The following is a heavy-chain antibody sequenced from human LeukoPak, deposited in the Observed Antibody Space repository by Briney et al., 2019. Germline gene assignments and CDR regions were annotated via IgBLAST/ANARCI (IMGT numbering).Heavy chain of an antibody. CDR1: GFTFSSYA. Sequence: GGSLRLSCAASGFTFSSYAMSWVRQAPGKGLEWVSAISGSGGSTYYADSVKGRFTISRDNSKNTLYLQMNSLRAEDTAVYYCAKDLRVRGVIRNYYYYGMDVWGQGTTVTVSS. CDR3: AKDLRVRGVIRNYYYYGMDV. V-gene: IGHV3-23*01. J-gene: IGHJ6*02. CDR2: ISGSGGST. D-gene: IGHD3-10*01.